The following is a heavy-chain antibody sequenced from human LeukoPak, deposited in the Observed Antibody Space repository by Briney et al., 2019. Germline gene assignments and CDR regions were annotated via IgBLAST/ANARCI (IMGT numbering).Heavy chain of an antibody. D-gene: IGHD2-2*01. V-gene: IGHV3-48*01. Sequence: GGSLRLSCAASGFTFSSYSMNWVRQAPGKGLEWVSYISSSSTIYYADSVKGRFTISRDNAKNSLYLQMNSLRAEDTAVYYCARGAVMDCSSTSCYFDYWGQGTLVTVSS. J-gene: IGHJ4*02. CDR1: GFTFSSYS. CDR2: ISSSSTI. CDR3: ARGAVMDCSSTSCYFDY.